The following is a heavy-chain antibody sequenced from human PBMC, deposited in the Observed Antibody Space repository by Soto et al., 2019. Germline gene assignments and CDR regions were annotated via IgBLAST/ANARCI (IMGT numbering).Heavy chain of an antibody. V-gene: IGHV4-30-2*01. CDR3: ARGFGGGNFDY. CDR2: IYHSGST. D-gene: IGHD2-15*01. CDR1: GGSISSGGYS. Sequence: QLQLQESGSGLVKPSQTLSPTCAVSGGSISSGGYSWSWIRQPPGKGLEWIGYIYHSGSTYYNPSLKNRVTISVDRSKNQFSLKLSSVSAADTAVYYCARGFGGGNFDYWGQGTLVAVSS. J-gene: IGHJ4*02.